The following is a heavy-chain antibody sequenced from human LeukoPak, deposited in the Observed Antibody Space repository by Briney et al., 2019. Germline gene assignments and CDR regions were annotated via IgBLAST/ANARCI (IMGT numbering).Heavy chain of an antibody. CDR2: ISAYNGNT. J-gene: IGHJ2*01. CDR1: GYTFTSYG. V-gene: IGHV1-18*01. CDR3: ARGSYYYDSSGYWYFDL. Sequence: ASEKVSCKASGYTFTSYGISWVRQAPGQGLEWMGWISAYNGNTNYAQKLQGRVTMTTDTSTSTAYMELRSLRPDDTAVYYCARGSYYYDSSGYWYFDLWGRGTLVTVSS. D-gene: IGHD3-22*01.